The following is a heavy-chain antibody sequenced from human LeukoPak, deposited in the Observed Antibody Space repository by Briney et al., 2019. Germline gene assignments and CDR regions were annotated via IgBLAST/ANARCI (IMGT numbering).Heavy chain of an antibody. CDR1: GSTFSSYA. J-gene: IGHJ4*02. Sequence: GGSLRLSCAASGSTFSSYAMSWVRQAPGKGLEWVSAISGSGGSTYYADSVEGRFTISRDNSKNTLYLQMNSLRAEDTAVYYCAKNKGSTTVTTSFDYWGQGTLVTVSS. CDR2: ISGSGGST. V-gene: IGHV3-23*01. CDR3: AKNKGSTTVTTSFDY. D-gene: IGHD4-11*01.